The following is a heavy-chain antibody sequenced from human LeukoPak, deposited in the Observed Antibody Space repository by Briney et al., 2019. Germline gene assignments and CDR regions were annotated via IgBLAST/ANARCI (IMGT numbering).Heavy chain of an antibody. J-gene: IGHJ4*02. Sequence: GGSLRLSCAASGFKFDDYGMSWVRQVPGKGLEWVSGINWNGGSRGYADSVKGRFTISRDNAKNSLYLQMNSLRVEDTALYYCAKTDYYDSSGYRYYFDYWGQGTLVTVSS. CDR2: INWNGGSR. D-gene: IGHD3-22*01. CDR3: AKTDYYDSSGYRYYFDY. CDR1: GFKFDDYG. V-gene: IGHV3-20*04.